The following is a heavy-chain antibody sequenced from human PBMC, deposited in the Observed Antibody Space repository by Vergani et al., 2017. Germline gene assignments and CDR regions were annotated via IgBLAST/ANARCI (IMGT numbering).Heavy chain of an antibody. CDR1: GGSFSDYY. Sequence: QVQLQQWGAGLLKPSETLSLTCAVYGGSFSDYYWSWIRQPPGKGLEWMGEINHSGSTNYNPSLKSRVTISVDTSKNQFSLKLNSVTAADTAVYYCARIRAFGWVIAKWGQGTLVTVSS. CDR2: INHSGST. CDR3: ARIRAFGWVIAK. D-gene: IGHD3-16*02. V-gene: IGHV4-34*01. J-gene: IGHJ4*02.